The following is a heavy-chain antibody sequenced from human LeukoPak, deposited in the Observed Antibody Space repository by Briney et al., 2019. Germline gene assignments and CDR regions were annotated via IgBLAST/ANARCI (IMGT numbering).Heavy chain of an antibody. CDR3: AKPLTTKYYFDY. CDR1: GFTFSSYA. CDR2: ISYDGSNK. V-gene: IGHV3-30*18. D-gene: IGHD4-17*01. Sequence: PGGSLRLSCAASGFTFSSYAMHWVRQAPGKGLEWVAVISYDGSNKCYADSVKGRFTISRDNSKNTLYLQMNSLRADDTAVYYCAKPLTTKYYFDYWGQGTLVTVSS. J-gene: IGHJ4*02.